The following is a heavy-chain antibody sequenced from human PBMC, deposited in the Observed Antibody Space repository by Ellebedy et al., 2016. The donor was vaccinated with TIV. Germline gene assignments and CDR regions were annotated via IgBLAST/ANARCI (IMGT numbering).Heavy chain of an antibody. V-gene: IGHV3-11*04. CDR1: GFTFSDYY. CDR3: ARGDSSGWFLDY. J-gene: IGHJ4*02. Sequence: GESLKISXAASGFTFSDYYMSWIRQAPGKGLEWVSYISSSGSTIYYADSVKGRFTISRDNAKNSLYLQMNSLRAEDTAVYYCARGDSSGWFLDYWGQGTLVTVSS. D-gene: IGHD6-19*01. CDR2: ISSSGSTI.